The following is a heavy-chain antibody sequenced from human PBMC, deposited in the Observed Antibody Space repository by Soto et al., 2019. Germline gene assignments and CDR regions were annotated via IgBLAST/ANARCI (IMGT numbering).Heavy chain of an antibody. D-gene: IGHD5-12*01. CDR3: AAGGGLPRYY. V-gene: IGHV4-30-2*01. CDR1: GGSISSGGYS. Sequence: QLQLQESGSGLVKPSQTLSLTCAVSGGSISSGGYSWSWMRQPPGKGLEWIGYIYQSGSTYYNPSLKSRVTISVDRSKNQFSLTLSSVTAADTAVYYCAAGGGLPRYYWGQGTLVTVSS. CDR2: IYQSGST. J-gene: IGHJ4*02.